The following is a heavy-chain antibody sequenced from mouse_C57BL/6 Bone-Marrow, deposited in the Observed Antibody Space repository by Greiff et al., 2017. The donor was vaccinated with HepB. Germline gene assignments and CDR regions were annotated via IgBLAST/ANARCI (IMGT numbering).Heavy chain of an antibody. V-gene: IGHV14-2*01. CDR1: GFNIKDYY. Sequence: VQLKQSGAELVKPGASVKLSCTASGFNIKDYYMHWVKQRTEQGLEWIGRIDPEDGETKYAPKFQGKATITANTSSNTAYLQLSSLTSEDTAVYYCAPMVTTGAWFAYWGQGTLVTVSA. J-gene: IGHJ3*01. CDR3: APMVTTGAWFAY. CDR2: IDPEDGET. D-gene: IGHD2-2*01.